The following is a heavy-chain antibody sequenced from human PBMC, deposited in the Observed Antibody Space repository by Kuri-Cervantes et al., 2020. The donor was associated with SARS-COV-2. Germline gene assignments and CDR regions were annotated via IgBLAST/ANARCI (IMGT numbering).Heavy chain of an antibody. D-gene: IGHD3-9*01. CDR1: GGTFSSYA. CDR2: IIPIFGTA. V-gene: IGHV1-69*13. CDR3: ARDFLPSYFDWLLYVSGFDY. J-gene: IGHJ4*02. Sequence: SVKVSCKASGGTFSSYAISWVRQAPGQGLEWMGGIIPIFGTANYAQKFQGRVTITADESTSTAYMELSSLRDEDTAVYYCARDFLPSYFDWLLYVSGFDYWGQGTLVTVSS.